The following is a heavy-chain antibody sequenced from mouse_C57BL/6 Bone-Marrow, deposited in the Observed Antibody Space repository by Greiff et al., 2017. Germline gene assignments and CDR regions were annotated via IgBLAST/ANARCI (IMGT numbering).Heavy chain of an antibody. Sequence: EVKLMESGEGLVKPGGSLKLSCAASGFTFSSYAMSWVRQTPEKRLEWVAYISSGGDYIYYADTVKGRFTISRDNARNTLYLQMSSLKSEDTAMYYCTRAYYDYWFAYWGQGTLVTGSA. CDR1: GFTFSSYA. D-gene: IGHD2-4*01. CDR3: TRAYYDYWFAY. J-gene: IGHJ3*01. V-gene: IGHV5-9-1*02. CDR2: ISSGGDYI.